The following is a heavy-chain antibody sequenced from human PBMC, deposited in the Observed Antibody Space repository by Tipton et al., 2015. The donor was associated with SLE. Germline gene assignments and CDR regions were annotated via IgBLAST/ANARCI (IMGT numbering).Heavy chain of an antibody. D-gene: IGHD6-19*01. CDR2: IKEDGSEE. CDR1: GFTFSSSW. J-gene: IGHJ4*02. V-gene: IGHV3-7*04. Sequence: SLRLSCAASGFTFSSSWMSWVRQAPGKGLEWVANIKEDGSEEYYVNSLKGRFTISRDNAKSSLYLQMNSLRAEDTAVYYCARGDSSGLDYWGQGTLVTVSS. CDR3: ARGDSSGLDY.